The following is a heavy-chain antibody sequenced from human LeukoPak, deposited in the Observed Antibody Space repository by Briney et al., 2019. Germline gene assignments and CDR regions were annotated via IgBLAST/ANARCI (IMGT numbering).Heavy chain of an antibody. CDR3: ASGSSWYIFDY. V-gene: IGHV3-30*04. D-gene: IGHD6-13*01. CDR1: GFTLSSYA. J-gene: IGHJ4*02. CDR2: ISYDGSNK. Sequence: PGRSLRLSCAASGFTLSSYAMHWVRQAPGKGLEWVAVISYDGSNKYYADSVKGRFTISRDNSKNTLYLQMNSLRAEDTAVYYCASGSSWYIFDYWGQGTLVTVSS.